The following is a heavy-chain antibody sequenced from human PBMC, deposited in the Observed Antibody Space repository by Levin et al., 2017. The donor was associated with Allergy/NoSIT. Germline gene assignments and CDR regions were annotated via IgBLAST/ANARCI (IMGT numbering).Heavy chain of an antibody. CDR2: ISGSGGST. V-gene: IGHV3-23*01. J-gene: IGHJ4*02. Sequence: PGASVKVSCAASGFAFSSYAMSWVRQAPGRGPEWVSAISGSGGSTYYADSVKGRFTISRDNSKNTLYLQMNSLRAEDTAVYYCAKDRWDYGSGTYYLEGYWGQGTLVTVSS. CDR3: AKDRWDYGSGTYYLEGY. CDR1: GFAFSSYA. D-gene: IGHD3-10*01.